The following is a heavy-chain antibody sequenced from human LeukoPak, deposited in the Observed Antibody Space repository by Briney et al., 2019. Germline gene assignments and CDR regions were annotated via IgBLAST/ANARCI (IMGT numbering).Heavy chain of an antibody. CDR2: INPRSGAT. Sequence: ASVKVSCKPSGYNLNAYYMHWVRQAPGQGLEWMGWINPRSGATLYAQKFRGRVTMTRDSSISTVYMDLSGLKSDDTAVFYCARDPQSYSGYDSHFDYWGEGTLLIVSS. V-gene: IGHV1-2*02. CDR3: ARDPQSYSGYDSHFDY. J-gene: IGHJ4*02. D-gene: IGHD5-12*01. CDR1: GYNLNAYY.